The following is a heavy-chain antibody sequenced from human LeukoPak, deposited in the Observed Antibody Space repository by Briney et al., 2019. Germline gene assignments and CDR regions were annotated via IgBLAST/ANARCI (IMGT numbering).Heavy chain of an antibody. CDR3: AKDNAYYFEY. Sequence: PGGSLRLSCAASGFTFSNYVMHWVSQAPGKGLEWVAVIWYDGSNKYYADSVKDRFTISRDNSKNTLYLQMNSLRAEDTAVYYCAKDNAYYFEYWGQGTLVTVSS. V-gene: IGHV3-33*06. J-gene: IGHJ4*02. CDR2: IWYDGSNK. CDR1: GFTFSNYV.